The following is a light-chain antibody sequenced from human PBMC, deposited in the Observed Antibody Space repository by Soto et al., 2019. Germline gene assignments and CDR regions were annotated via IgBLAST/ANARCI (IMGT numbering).Light chain of an antibody. J-gene: IGLJ1*01. CDR2: DVT. CDR3: SSFTSTFTLV. Sequence: QSMLSPPASLSGSPGQSIYFSCNRTISDVGAYDYVSWYQQHPGKAPKLLLYDVTTRPSEVPHRLSSSKSGNTASLTISGLETHDEGEYYCSSFTSTFTLVFRTGIKVNAL. CDR1: ISDVGAYDY. V-gene: IGLV2-14*03.